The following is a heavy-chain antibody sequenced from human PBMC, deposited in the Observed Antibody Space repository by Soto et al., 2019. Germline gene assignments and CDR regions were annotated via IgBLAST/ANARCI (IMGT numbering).Heavy chain of an antibody. D-gene: IGHD2-15*01. V-gene: IGHV5-51*01. CDR1: GYSFTSYW. CDR3: ARQGEIPAYYGMDV. J-gene: IGHJ6*02. Sequence: GESLKITCKGSGYSFTSYWIGWVRQMPGKGLEWMGIIYPSDSDTRYSPSFQGQVTISADQSMSTVYLQWSSPKDCDTAMYYCARQGEIPAYYGMDVWGQGTTVTVSS. CDR2: IYPSDSDT.